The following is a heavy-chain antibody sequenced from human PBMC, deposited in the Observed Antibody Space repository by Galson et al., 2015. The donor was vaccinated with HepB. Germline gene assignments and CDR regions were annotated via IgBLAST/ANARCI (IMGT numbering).Heavy chain of an antibody. CDR1: GYTFTSYG. CDR2: ISAYNGNT. CDR3: ARDGGYYDSSGYYYV. J-gene: IGHJ4*02. V-gene: IGHV1-18*04. Sequence: SCKASGYTFTSYGISWVRQAPGQGLEWMGWISAYNGNTNYAQKLQGRVTMTTDTSTSTAYMELRSLRSDDTAVYYCARDGGYYDSSGYYYVWGQGTLVTVSS. D-gene: IGHD3-22*01.